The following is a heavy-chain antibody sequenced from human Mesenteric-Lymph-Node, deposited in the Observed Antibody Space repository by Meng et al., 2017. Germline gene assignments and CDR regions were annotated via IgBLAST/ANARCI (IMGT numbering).Heavy chain of an antibody. J-gene: IGHJ1*01. D-gene: IGHD3-22*01. CDR1: GYSFTSYW. CDR3: ASTGIYDSSGYYYFQH. CDR2: IYPGDSDT. V-gene: IGHV5-51*01. Sequence: GESLKISWKGSGYSFTSYWIGWVRQMPGKGLEWMGIIYPGDSDTRYSTSFQGQVTISADKSISTAYLQWSSLKASDPAMYYWASTGIYDSSGYYYFQHWGQGTLVTVSS.